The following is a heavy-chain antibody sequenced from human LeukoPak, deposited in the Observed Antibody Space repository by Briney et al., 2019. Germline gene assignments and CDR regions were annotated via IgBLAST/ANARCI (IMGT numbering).Heavy chain of an antibody. J-gene: IGHJ4*02. V-gene: IGHV3-11*01. D-gene: IGHD3-3*01. Sequence: GGSLRLSCAASGFTFSDHYMIWLRQAPGKGLEAISYISHNGETKYYADSVKGRLSISRDNAKSSLYLQMNSLRAEDTAVYYCAKEPQGGNYDSWRGYYMDHWGQGTLVTVSS. CDR2: ISHNGETK. CDR3: AKEPQGGNYDSWRGYYMDH. CDR1: GFTFSDHY.